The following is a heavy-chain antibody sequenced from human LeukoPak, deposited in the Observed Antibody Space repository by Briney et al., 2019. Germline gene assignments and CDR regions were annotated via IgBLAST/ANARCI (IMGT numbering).Heavy chain of an antibody. CDR1: GYTFSSYG. D-gene: IGHD2-15*01. CDR3: ARDCSGSSCYWIH. J-gene: IGHJ4*02. V-gene: IGHV1-18*01. Sequence: ASVKVSCKASGYTFSSYGISWVRQAPGQGLEWLGYISAYNGNTSYAQKVQGRITMTTDTSTSTAYMEMRSLRSDDTAVYYCARDCSGSSCYWIHWGRGTLVTVSS. CDR2: ISAYNGNT.